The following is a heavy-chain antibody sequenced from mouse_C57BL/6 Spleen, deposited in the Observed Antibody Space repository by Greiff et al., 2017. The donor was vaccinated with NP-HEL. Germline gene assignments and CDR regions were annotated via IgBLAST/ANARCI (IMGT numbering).Heavy chain of an antibody. CDR2: ISDGGSYT. CDR1: GFTFSSYA. Sequence: EVKLVESGGGLVKPGGSLKLSCAASGFTFSSYAMSWVRQTPEKRLEWVATISDGGSYTYYPDNVKGRFTISRDNAKNNLYLQMSHLKSEDTAMYYCARGGTTVDAMDYWGQGTSVTVSS. V-gene: IGHV5-4*03. D-gene: IGHD1-1*01. J-gene: IGHJ4*01. CDR3: ARGGTTVDAMDY.